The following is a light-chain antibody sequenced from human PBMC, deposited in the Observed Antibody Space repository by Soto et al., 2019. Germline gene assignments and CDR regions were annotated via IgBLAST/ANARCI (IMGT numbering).Light chain of an antibody. Sequence: DIQMTQSPSTLSAFVGDRVTITCRASQSISLWLAWYQQKPGKAPRLLNYDVSTLESGVPSRFSGSGSGTEFSLTIKSLEPDDFATYYCQQYNSYSWTFGQGTKVEIK. V-gene: IGKV1-5*01. CDR1: QSISLW. CDR3: QQYNSYSWT. CDR2: DVS. J-gene: IGKJ1*01.